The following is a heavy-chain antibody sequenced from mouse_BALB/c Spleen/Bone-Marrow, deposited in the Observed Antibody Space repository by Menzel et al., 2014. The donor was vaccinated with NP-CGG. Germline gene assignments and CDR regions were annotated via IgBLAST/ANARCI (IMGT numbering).Heavy chain of an antibody. CDR3: ARGSLYLFAY. CDR2: INPYDDGT. Sequence: EVKLVESGPELVKPGASVKMSCKASGYTFTSYVMHWVKQKPGQGLEWIGYINPYDDGTKYNEKFKGKATLTSDKSSSTAYMELSSLTSEDSAVYYCARGSLYLFAYWGQGTLVTVSA. CDR1: GYTFTSYV. D-gene: IGHD5-1-1*01. V-gene: IGHV1-14*01. J-gene: IGHJ3*01.